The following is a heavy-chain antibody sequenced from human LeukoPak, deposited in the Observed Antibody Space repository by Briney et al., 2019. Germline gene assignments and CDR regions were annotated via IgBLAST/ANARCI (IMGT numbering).Heavy chain of an antibody. V-gene: IGHV4-34*01. D-gene: IGHD2-8*01. CDR2: INHSGST. Sequence: PSETLSLTCAVYGGSFSGYYWSWIRQPPGKGLEWIGEINHSGSTNYNPSLKSRVTISVDTSKNQFSLKLSSVTAADTAVYYCARRSRVYCTNGVCYLFDYWGQGTLVTVSS. CDR1: GGSFSGYY. J-gene: IGHJ4*02. CDR3: ARRSRVYCTNGVCYLFDY.